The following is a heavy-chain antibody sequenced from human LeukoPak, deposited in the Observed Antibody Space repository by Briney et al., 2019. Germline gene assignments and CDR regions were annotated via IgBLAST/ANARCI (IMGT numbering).Heavy chain of an antibody. CDR1: GYSFTSGHY. CDR2: IYHTGSA. J-gene: IGHJ4*02. V-gene: IGHV4-38-2*01. Sequence: SETLSLTCSVSGYSFTSGHYWGWIRKPPGKGLEWIANIYHTGSAHYNPSLKSRVTISVDTSKNQFSLKLSSVTAADTAVYYCARYILRGFDYWGQGTLVTVSS. D-gene: IGHD2-15*01. CDR3: ARYILRGFDY.